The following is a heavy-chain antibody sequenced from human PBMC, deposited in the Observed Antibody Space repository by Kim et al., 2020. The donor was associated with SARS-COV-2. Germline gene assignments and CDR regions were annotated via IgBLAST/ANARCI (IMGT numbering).Heavy chain of an antibody. CDR3: ARDGCSGGGCYSQSVAFVI. Sequence: GGSLRLSCVASGFTFSCYWMSWVRQAPGKGLEWVATIKQDGSEKYYVDSVKGRFTISRDNAKNSLYLQMNSLRAEDTAVYYCARDGCSGGGCYSQSVAFVIWGQGTKVTVSS. V-gene: IGHV3-7*01. D-gene: IGHD2-15*01. CDR2: IKQDGSEK. CDR1: GFTFSCYW. J-gene: IGHJ3*02.